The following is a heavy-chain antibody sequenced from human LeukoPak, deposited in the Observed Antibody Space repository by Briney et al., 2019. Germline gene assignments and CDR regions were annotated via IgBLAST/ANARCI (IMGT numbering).Heavy chain of an antibody. V-gene: IGHV4-34*01. CDR1: GGSFSGCY. J-gene: IGHJ4*02. D-gene: IGHD2/OR15-2a*01. CDR3: ARGVARTTFVSDY. CDR2: INHSGST. Sequence: PSETLSLTCAVYGGSFSGCYWSWIRQPPGKGLEWIGEINHSGSTNYNPSLKSRVTISVDTSKNQFSLKLSSVTAADTAVYYCARGVARTTFVSDYWGQGTLVTVSS.